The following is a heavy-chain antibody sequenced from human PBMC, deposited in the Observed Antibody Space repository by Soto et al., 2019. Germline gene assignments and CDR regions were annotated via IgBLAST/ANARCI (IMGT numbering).Heavy chain of an antibody. CDR2: IIPIFGTA. J-gene: IGHJ6*02. D-gene: IGHD3-9*01. Sequence: QVQLVQSGAEVKKPGSSVKVSCKASGGTFSSYAISWVRQAPGQGLEWMGGIIPIFGTANYAQKFQGRVTITADESTSTAYMELSSLRSEDTAVYYCARGSGVTGYSKKAYYYGMDVWGQGTTVTVSS. CDR3: ARGSGVTGYSKKAYYYGMDV. CDR1: GGTFSSYA. V-gene: IGHV1-69*01.